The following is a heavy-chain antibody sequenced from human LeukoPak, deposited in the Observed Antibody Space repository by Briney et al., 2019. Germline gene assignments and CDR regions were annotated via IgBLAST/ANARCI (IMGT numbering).Heavy chain of an antibody. Sequence: GGSLRLSCAASGFTFSSYWMSWVRQAPGKGLEWVANIKGDGSEKYYVDSVKGRFTISRDNAKNSLYLQMNTLRVEDTALYYCARARTGMAAAVSWFDPWGQGTLVTVSS. V-gene: IGHV3-7*04. CDR1: GFTFSSYW. J-gene: IGHJ5*02. CDR2: IKGDGSEK. D-gene: IGHD6-13*01. CDR3: ARARTGMAAAVSWFDP.